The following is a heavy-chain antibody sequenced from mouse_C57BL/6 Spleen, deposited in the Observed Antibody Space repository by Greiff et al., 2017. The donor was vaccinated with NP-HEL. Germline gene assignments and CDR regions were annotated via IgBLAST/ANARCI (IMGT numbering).Heavy chain of an antibody. V-gene: IGHV1-22*01. Sequence: VHVKQSGPELVKPGASVKMSCKASGYTFTDYNMHWVKQSHGKSLEWIGYINPNNGGTSYNQKFKGKATLTVNKSSSTAYMELRSLTSEDSAVYYCARRGNYVNYAMEYWGKGTSVTVST. CDR3: ARRGNYVNYAMEY. CDR1: GYTFTDYN. D-gene: IGHD2-1*01. J-gene: IGHJ4*01. CDR2: INPNNGGT.